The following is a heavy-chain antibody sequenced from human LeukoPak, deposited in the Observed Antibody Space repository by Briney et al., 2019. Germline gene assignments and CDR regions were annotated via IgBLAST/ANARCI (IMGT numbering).Heavy chain of an antibody. CDR3: ARIPGGYYYAMDV. Sequence: GGFLRLSCAASGFTFSNYSMNWVRQAPGKGLEWVSYVSSRSSNIYYADSVKGRFTISRDNAKNSLYLQMNSPRDEDTAVYYCARIPGGYYYAMDVWGQGTTVTVSS. CDR1: GFTFSNYS. V-gene: IGHV3-48*02. J-gene: IGHJ6*02. D-gene: IGHD3-16*01. CDR2: VSSRSSNI.